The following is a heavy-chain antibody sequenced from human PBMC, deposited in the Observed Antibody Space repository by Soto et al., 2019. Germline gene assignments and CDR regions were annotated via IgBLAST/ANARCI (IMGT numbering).Heavy chain of an antibody. CDR3: ARVGYSTTVTTCASQAFDY. CDR2: IYHSGST. V-gene: IGHV4-34*01. D-gene: IGHD4-17*01. Sequence: PSETLSLTCAVYGGSFSGYYWSWVRQPAGKGLEWIGEIYHSGSTNYNPSLKSRVTISVDKSKNQFSLKLSSVTAADTAVYYCARVGYSTTVTTCASQAFDYWGQGTLVTVSS. J-gene: IGHJ4*02. CDR1: GGSFSGYY.